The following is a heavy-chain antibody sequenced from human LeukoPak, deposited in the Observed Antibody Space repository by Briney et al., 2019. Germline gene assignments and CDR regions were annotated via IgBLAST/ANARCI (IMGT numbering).Heavy chain of an antibody. CDR3: ARNSSGWYGYFDL. D-gene: IGHD6-25*01. V-gene: IGHV1-18*01. Sequence: GASVTVSCKPSVYIFTSHGLSWVRQAPGQGLEWMGWINIYKGNTNYAQKFQGRVTMTTDTSTSTAYMELRSLRSDDTAVYYCARNSSGWYGYFDLWGRGTLVTVSS. CDR1: VYIFTSHG. CDR2: INIYKGNT. J-gene: IGHJ2*01.